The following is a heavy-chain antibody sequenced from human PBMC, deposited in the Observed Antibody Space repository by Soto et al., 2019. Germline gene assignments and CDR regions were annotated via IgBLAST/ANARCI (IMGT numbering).Heavy chain of an antibody. D-gene: IGHD3-3*01. CDR1: GGSISSYY. CDR3: ARDTNGEYYDFWSGYIPGWFDP. CDR2: IYYSGST. V-gene: IGHV4-59*01. Sequence: SETLSLTCTVSGGSISSYYWSWIRQPPGKGLEWIGYIYYSGSTNYNPSLKSRVTISVDTSKNQFSLKLSSVTAADTAVYYCARDTNGEYYDFWSGYIPGWFDPWGQGTLVTVSS. J-gene: IGHJ5*02.